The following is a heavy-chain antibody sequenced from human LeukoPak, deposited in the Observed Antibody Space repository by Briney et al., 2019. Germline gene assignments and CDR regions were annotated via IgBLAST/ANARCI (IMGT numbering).Heavy chain of an antibody. J-gene: IGHJ4*02. V-gene: IGHV1-2*02. D-gene: IGHD6-19*01. Sequence: GASVKVSCKASGYTFTSYDINWVRQATGQGLEWMGWINPNSGGTNYAQKFQGRVTMTRDTSISTAYMELSRLRSDDTAVYYCARDLTDSGWNFDYWGQGTLVTVSS. CDR2: INPNSGGT. CDR3: ARDLTDSGWNFDY. CDR1: GYTFTSYD.